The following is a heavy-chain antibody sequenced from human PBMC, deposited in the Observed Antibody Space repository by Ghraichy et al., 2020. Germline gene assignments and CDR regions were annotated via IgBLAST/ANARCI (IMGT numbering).Heavy chain of an antibody. CDR2: ISGYNGNT. CDR1: GYTFSTYG. V-gene: IGHV1-18*04. D-gene: IGHD1-26*01. CDR3: ARGVWEGINY. Sequence: ASVKVSCKASGYTFSTYGISWVRQAPGQGLEWIGWISGYNGNTYYAQILQGRVTMTTDTSASTAYMELRNLRYDDTAVYYCARGVWEGINYWGQGTLVTVSS. J-gene: IGHJ4*02.